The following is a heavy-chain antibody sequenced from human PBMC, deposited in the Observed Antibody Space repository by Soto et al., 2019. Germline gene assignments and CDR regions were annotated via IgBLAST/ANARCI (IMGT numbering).Heavy chain of an antibody. CDR2: IIPILGIA. Sequence: QVQLVQSGAEVKKPGSSVKVSCKASGGTFSSYTISWVRQAPGQGLEWMGRIIPILGIANYAQKFQGRVTITADKSTSTAYMELSSLRSEDTAVYYCARDQTTDSNFDYWGQGTLVTVSS. J-gene: IGHJ4*02. CDR1: GGTFSSYT. CDR3: ARDQTTDSNFDY. D-gene: IGHD4-17*01. V-gene: IGHV1-69*08.